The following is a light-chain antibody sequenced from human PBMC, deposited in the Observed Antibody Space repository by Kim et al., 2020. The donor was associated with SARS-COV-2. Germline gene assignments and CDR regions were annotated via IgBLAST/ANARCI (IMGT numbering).Light chain of an antibody. V-gene: IGLV10-54*01. CDR2: RNN. Sequence: RQTATLTCTGSSSNVGNRGAVWLQQHQGHPPKLLSYRNNSRPSGISERFSSSRSGTTASLTISGLQPEDEADYYCSAWDSSLSVWVLGGGTQLTVL. J-gene: IGLJ3*02. CDR3: SAWDSSLSVWV. CDR1: SSNVGNRG.